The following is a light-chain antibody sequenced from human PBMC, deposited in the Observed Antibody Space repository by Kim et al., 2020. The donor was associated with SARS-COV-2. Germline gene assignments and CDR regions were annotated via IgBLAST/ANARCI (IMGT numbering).Light chain of an antibody. CDR3: QAWDSSTVV. CDR2: QDS. CDR1: KLGDKY. J-gene: IGLJ2*01. Sequence: SVPPGQTASITCSGEKLGDKYACWYQQKPGQSPVLVIYQDSKRPSGIPERFSGSNSGNTATLTISGTQAMDEADYYCQAWDSSTVVFGGGTQLTVL. V-gene: IGLV3-1*01.